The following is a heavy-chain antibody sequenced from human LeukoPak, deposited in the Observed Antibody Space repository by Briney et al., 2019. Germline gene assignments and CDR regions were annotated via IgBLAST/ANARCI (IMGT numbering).Heavy chain of an antibody. CDR2: IYHSEST. V-gene: IGHV4-38-2*02. Sequence: KPSETLSLTCAVYGGSFSGYYWGWIRQPPGKGLEWIGSIYHSESTYYNPSLKSRVTISVDTSKNQFSLKLSSVTAADTAVYYCARDSAKLGYFDYWGQGTLVTVSS. J-gene: IGHJ4*02. D-gene: IGHD3-16*01. CDR1: GGSFSGYY. CDR3: ARDSAKLGYFDY.